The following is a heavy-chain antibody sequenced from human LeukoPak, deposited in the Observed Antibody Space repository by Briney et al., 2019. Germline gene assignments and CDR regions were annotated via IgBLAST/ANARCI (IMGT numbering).Heavy chain of an antibody. V-gene: IGHV4-39*01. D-gene: IGHD4-17*01. Sequence: SETLSLTCTVSGGSISSSTYHWGWIRQPPGKGLEWIGSIYYSGSTYYNPSLKSRVTISVDTSKNQFSLKLTSVTAADTAVFYCARGKSYGDYEEFFDYRGQGTLVTVSS. CDR1: GGSISSSTYH. J-gene: IGHJ4*02. CDR2: IYYSGST. CDR3: ARGKSYGDYEEFFDY.